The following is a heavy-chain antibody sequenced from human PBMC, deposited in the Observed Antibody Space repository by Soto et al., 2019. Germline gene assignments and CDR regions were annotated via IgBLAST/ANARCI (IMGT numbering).Heavy chain of an antibody. D-gene: IGHD3-3*02. Sequence: QVQLVQSGAEVKKPGASVSVSCKASGYSFTSYLMHWVRQAPGQGLEWMGDVNPTDGTTRYARQFQGRLTMTRDTSTSTGYMELSSLTSADTAVYYCVTVSLGFFTGLGYWGQGALVTVSS. V-gene: IGHV1-46*01. J-gene: IGHJ4*02. CDR1: GYSFTSYL. CDR2: VNPTDGTT. CDR3: VTVSLGFFTGLGY.